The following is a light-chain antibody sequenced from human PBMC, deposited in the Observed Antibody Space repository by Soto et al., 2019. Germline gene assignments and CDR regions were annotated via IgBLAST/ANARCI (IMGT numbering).Light chain of an antibody. J-gene: IGLJ3*02. Sequence: QSVLTQPPSMSGAPGQRVTISCTGSSSNIGGGYDVHWYQQVPGTAPKLLVYGNINRPSRVPDRFSGAKSGTSASLAITELQAEDEAEYYCQSYDSSLSAWVFGGGTKLPVL. CDR3: QSYDSSLSAWV. CDR2: GNI. CDR1: SSNIGGGYD. V-gene: IGLV1-40*01.